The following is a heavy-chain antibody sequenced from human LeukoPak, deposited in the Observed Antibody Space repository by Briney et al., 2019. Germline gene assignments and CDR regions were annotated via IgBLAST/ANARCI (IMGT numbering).Heavy chain of an antibody. CDR2: ISYDGSNK. CDR3: AKDRPGIAAAAVGEYNWFDP. J-gene: IGHJ5*02. D-gene: IGHD6-13*01. V-gene: IGHV3-30*18. CDR1: GFTFSSYG. Sequence: PGGSLRLSCAASGFTFSSYGMHWVRQAPGKGLEWVAVISYDGSNKYYADSVKGRFTISRDNSKNTLYLQMNSLRAEDTAVYYCAKDRPGIAAAAVGEYNWFDPWGQGTLVTVSS.